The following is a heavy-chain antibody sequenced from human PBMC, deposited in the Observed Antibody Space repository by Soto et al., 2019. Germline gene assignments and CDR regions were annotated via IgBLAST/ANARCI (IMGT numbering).Heavy chain of an antibody. CDR2: IWYDGSNK. V-gene: IGHV3-33*01. J-gene: IGHJ5*01. CDR1: GFTFSRYG. D-gene: IGHD7-27*01. CDR3: ARSSSNWGLDS. Sequence: QVQLVESGGGVVQPGRSLRLSCAASGFTFSRYGMHWVRQAPGKGLEWVAVIWYDGSNKYYADSVKGRFTISRDNSKNTLYLHKTILRAEDTAVYYCARSSSNWGLDSWGQGTLVTV.